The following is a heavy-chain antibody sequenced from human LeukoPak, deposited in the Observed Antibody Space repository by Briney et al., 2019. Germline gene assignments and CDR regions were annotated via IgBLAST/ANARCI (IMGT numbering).Heavy chain of an antibody. J-gene: IGHJ6*02. CDR2: IIPIFGTA. V-gene: IGHV1-69*13. Sequence: GASVKVSCTASGVTFSSYAISWVRQAPGQGLEWMGGIIPIFGTANYAQKFQGRVTITADESTSTAYMELSSLRSEDTAVYYCASIVVVPAATGPPYYGMDVWGQGTTVTVSS. CDR3: ASIVVVPAATGPPYYGMDV. D-gene: IGHD2-2*01. CDR1: GVTFSSYA.